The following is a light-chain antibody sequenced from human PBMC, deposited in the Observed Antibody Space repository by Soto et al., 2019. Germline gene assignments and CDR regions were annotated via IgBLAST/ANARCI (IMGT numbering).Light chain of an antibody. CDR3: QQYENLPT. J-gene: IGKJ5*01. CDR2: DAS. Sequence: DIQMTQSPSSLSASVKDRVTITCQASQNINNYLNWYQQKPGRAPKLLIYDASNLEAGVPSRFRGSGSGTDFTFTISRLQPEDIATYSCQQYENLPTFGQGTRLEIK. V-gene: IGKV1-33*01. CDR1: QNINNY.